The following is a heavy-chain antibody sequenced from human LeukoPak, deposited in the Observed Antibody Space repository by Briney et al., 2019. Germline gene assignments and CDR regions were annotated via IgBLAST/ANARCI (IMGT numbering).Heavy chain of an antibody. V-gene: IGHV3-23*01. D-gene: IGHD4-17*01. CDR2: ISAGGGST. CDR3: ARTAMGDYVRFPNGY. J-gene: IGHJ4*02. Sequence: GGSLRLSCSASGFTFSSYAMRWVRQAPGKGLEWVSAISAGGGSTYYADPVKGRFPLSRDNPKDTLYLQMNSLRAEDTALYYCARTAMGDYVRFPNGYWGQGTLVTVSS. CDR1: GFTFSSYA.